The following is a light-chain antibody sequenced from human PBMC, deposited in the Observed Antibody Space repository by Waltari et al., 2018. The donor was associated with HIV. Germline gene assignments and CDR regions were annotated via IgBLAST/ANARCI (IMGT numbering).Light chain of an antibody. CDR2: DTR. Sequence: QAVVTQEPSLTVSPGGTVTLTCVSSTGAVTSGHYPYWFQQKPGQAPRTLIYDTRKKHSWTPARFSGSLLGDKAALTLSGAQPEDEAEYSCLLSYSGGRRVFRGGTKLTVL. V-gene: IGLV7-46*01. CDR1: TGAVTSGHY. J-gene: IGLJ3*02. CDR3: LLSYSGGRRV.